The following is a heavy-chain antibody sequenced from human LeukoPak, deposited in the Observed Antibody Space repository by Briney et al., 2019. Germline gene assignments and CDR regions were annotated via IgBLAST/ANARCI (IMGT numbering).Heavy chain of an antibody. J-gene: IGHJ4*02. CDR3: ARDSGDSSGYYGGDFDY. Sequence: SETLSLTCTVAGGSISSYYWSWIRQPPGKGLEWIGYIYYSGSTNYNPSLKSRVTISVDTSKNQFSLKLSSVTAADTAVYYCARDSGDSSGYYGGDFDYWGQGTLVTVSS. D-gene: IGHD3-22*01. CDR1: GGSISSYY. CDR2: IYYSGST. V-gene: IGHV4-59*01.